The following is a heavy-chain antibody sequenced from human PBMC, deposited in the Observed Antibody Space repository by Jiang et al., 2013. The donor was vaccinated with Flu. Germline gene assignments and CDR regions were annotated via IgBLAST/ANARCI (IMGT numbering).Heavy chain of an antibody. CDR1: GFTFSDYG. CDR3: ARDNVFNSGSYEADY. V-gene: IGHV3-33*01. D-gene: IGHD6-19*01. CDR2: IWFDGSNK. J-gene: IGHJ4*02. Sequence: QLVESGEGVVQPGRSLRLSCAASGFTFSDYGMHWVRQAPGKGLEWVAIIWFDGSNKYYADSVTGRFTISRDNSKNTLYLQMNSLRAEDTAMYYCARDNVFNSGSYEADYWGQGTLVTVSS.